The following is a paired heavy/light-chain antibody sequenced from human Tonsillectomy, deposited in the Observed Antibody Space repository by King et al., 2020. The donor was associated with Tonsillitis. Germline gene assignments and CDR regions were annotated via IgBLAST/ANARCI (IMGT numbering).Light chain of an antibody. CDR2: YKSDSDK. V-gene: IGLV5-45*02. CDR1: SGINVGSFR. Sequence: QAVLTQPSSLSASPGASASLTCTLPSGINVGSFRIFWYRQKPGSPPQFLLRYKSDSDKQLGSGVPSRFSGSKDASANAGILLISGLQSDDEADYYCMIWQSSASVFGGGTKLTVL. CDR3: MIWQSSASV. J-gene: IGLJ3*02.
Heavy chain of an antibody. D-gene: IGHD1-1*01. J-gene: IGHJ3*01. CDR1: GYSIFTGYY. CDR3: ARQLPRDAFDV. CDR2: IFLTGNT. V-gene: IGHV4-38-2*02. Sequence: QVQLQESGPGLVKPSETLSLTCNVSGYSIFTGYYWGWVRQPPGKGLEWLGSIFLTGNTYYNPSLKNRVSISVDTSKNYFSLELTAVTAADTAIYYCARQLPRDAFDVWGQGTLITVFS.